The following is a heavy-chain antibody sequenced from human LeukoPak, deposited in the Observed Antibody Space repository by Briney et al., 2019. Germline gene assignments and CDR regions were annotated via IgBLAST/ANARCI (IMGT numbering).Heavy chain of an antibody. CDR3: AKIERPYYYYGMDV. J-gene: IGHJ6*02. CDR2: ISGSGGNT. V-gene: IGHV3-23*01. Sequence: GGSLRLSCAASGFTFSNYAMSWVRQAPGKGLEWVSVISGSGGNTYYADSVKGRFTISRDNSKDTLYLQMNSLRAEDTALYYCAKIERPYYYYGMDVWGQGTMVTVSS. D-gene: IGHD1-1*01. CDR1: GFTFSNYA.